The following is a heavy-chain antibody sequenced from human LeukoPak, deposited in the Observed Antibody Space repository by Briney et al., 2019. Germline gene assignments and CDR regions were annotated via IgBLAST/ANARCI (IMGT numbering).Heavy chain of an antibody. CDR3: ARGPASHILTSYYTSGAFDI. Sequence: SETLSLTCTVSGDSISSYYWSWIRQPAGKGLEWIGRIYSSGNTNYSPSLKSRVTMSVDTSKNQFSLKMTSVTAADTAVYYCARGPASHILTSYYTSGAFDIWGQGTMVTVSS. D-gene: IGHD3-9*01. CDR2: IYSSGNT. J-gene: IGHJ3*02. CDR1: GDSISSYY. V-gene: IGHV4-4*07.